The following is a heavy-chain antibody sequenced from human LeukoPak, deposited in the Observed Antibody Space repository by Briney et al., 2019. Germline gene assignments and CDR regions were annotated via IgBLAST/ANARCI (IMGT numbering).Heavy chain of an antibody. CDR3: ARKWGARYFDL. J-gene: IGHJ2*01. Sequence: PGGSLRLSCAASGFTVSSNYMSWVRQAPGKGLVWVSVIYSGGSTYYADSVKGRFTISRDNSKNTLYLQMNSLRAEDTAVYYCARKWGARYFDLWGRGTLVTVSS. D-gene: IGHD1-26*01. V-gene: IGHV3-53*01. CDR1: GFTVSSNY. CDR2: IYSGGST.